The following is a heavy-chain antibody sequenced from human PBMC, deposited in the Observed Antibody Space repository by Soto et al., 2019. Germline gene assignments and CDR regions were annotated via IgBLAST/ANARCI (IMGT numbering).Heavy chain of an antibody. D-gene: IGHD2-15*01. CDR3: AKAGTRYCSGGSCYSKGFDP. Sequence: EAQLLESGGGLVQPGGSRRLSGAASGFSFSNYGLNWVGQAPGRGREWVSGMSGSTGTTDYADSVKGRFTISRDNLKNTLYLQMNSLRAEDTAVYYCAKAGTRYCSGGSCYSKGFDPWGQGTLVTVSS. J-gene: IGHJ5*02. CDR1: GFSFSNYG. V-gene: IGHV3-23*01. CDR2: MSGSTGTT.